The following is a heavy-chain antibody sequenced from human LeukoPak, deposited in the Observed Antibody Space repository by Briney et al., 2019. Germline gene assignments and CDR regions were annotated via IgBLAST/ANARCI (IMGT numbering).Heavy chain of an antibody. Sequence: SETLSLTWTVSGGSISSGGFYWSWIRQHPGKGLEWIGYIYSSGSTYYNPSLKSRVTISVDTSKNQFSLRLSSVTAADTAVYYCAREGSGFSSVDYWGQGTLVTVSS. D-gene: IGHD5-18*01. CDR1: GGSISSGGFY. J-gene: IGHJ4*02. CDR3: AREGSGFSSVDY. V-gene: IGHV4-31*02. CDR2: IYSSGST.